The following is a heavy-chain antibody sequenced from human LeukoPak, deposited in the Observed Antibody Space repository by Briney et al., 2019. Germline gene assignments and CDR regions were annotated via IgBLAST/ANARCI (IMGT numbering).Heavy chain of an antibody. CDR1: GGSFSGYY. Sequence: SETLSLTCAVYGGSFSGYYWSWIRQPPGKGLEWIGEINHSGSTNYNPSLKSRVTISVDTSKNQSSLKLSSVTAADTAVYYCARPRNVDTAMVYAFDIWGQGTMVTVSS. D-gene: IGHD5-18*01. CDR2: INHSGST. J-gene: IGHJ3*02. V-gene: IGHV4-34*01. CDR3: ARPRNVDTAMVYAFDI.